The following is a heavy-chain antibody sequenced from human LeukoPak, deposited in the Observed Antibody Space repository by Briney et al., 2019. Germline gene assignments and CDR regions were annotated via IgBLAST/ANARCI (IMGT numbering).Heavy chain of an antibody. CDR1: GGSFSGYY. CDR3: ARGGYSYEY. V-gene: IGHV4-34*01. Sequence: SETLSLTCAVYGGSFSGYYWSWLPQPPGKGLEWIGEINHSGSTNYNPSLKNRVTITVDTSKNQFSLKRSSVTAADTAVYYCARGGYSYEYWGQGTLVTVSS. CDR2: INHSGST. D-gene: IGHD5-18*01. J-gene: IGHJ4*02.